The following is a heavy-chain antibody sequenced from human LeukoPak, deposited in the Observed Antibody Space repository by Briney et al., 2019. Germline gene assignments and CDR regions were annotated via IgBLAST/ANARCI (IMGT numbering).Heavy chain of an antibody. V-gene: IGHV1-46*01. CDR1: GYTFTSYY. D-gene: IGHD3-22*01. J-gene: IGHJ5*02. CDR2: INPSGGST. CDR3: ARDLDPKDYDSSGYST. Sequence: ASVKVSCKASGYTFTSYYMHWVRQAPGQGLEWMGIINPSGGSTSYAQKFQGRVTMTRDTSTSTVYMEPSSLRSEDTAVYYCARDLDPKDYDSSGYSTWGQGTLVTVSS.